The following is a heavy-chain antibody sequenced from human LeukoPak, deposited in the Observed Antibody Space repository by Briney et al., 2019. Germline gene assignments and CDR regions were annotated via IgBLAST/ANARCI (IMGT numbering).Heavy chain of an antibody. CDR3: ARYYDNSGSFDY. D-gene: IGHD3-22*01. J-gene: IGHJ4*02. V-gene: IGHV4-59*08. CDR2: IYYSGST. Sequence: KPSETLSLTCTVSGGSISSYYWSWIRQPPGRGLEWIGYIYYSGSTNYNPSLKSRVTISVDTSKNQFSLKLSSVTAADTAVYYCARYYDNSGSFDYWGQGTLVTVSS. CDR1: GGSISSYY.